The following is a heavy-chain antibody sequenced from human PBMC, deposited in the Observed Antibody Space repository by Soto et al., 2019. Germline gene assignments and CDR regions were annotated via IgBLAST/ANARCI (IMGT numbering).Heavy chain of an antibody. D-gene: IGHD3-22*01. CDR2: INHSGST. Sequence: SETLSLTCAVYGGSFSGYYWSWIRQPPGKGLEWIGEINHSGSTNYNPSLKSRVTISVDTSKNQFPLKLSSVTAADTAVYYCARGRNVYYDSSGYYYPYYYYGMDVWGQGTTVTVSS. CDR3: ARGRNVYYDSSGYYYPYYYYGMDV. CDR1: GGSFSGYY. J-gene: IGHJ6*02. V-gene: IGHV4-34*01.